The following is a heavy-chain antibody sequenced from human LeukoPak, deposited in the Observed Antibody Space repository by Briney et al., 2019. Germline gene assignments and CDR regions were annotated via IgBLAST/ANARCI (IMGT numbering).Heavy chain of an antibody. Sequence: GGSLRLSCAASGFTFSSYAMSWVRQPPGKGLEWVSGISWNSGSIDYADSVKGRFTISRDNAKNSLYLQMNSLRVEDTAFYYCAKDNRRHYTSGPNPDSLHWGQGALVTVSS. CDR1: GFTFSSYA. V-gene: IGHV3-9*01. CDR2: ISWNSGSI. D-gene: IGHD6-19*01. CDR3: AKDNRRHYTSGPNPDSLH. J-gene: IGHJ4*02.